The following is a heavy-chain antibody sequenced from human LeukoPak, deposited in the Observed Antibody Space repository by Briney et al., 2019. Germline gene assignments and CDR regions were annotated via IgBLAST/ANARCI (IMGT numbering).Heavy chain of an antibody. Sequence: ASVKVSCKASGYTFTGYYMHWVRQAPGQGLEWMGWINPNSGGTNYAQKFQGRVTMTGDTSISTAYMELSRLRSDDTAVYYCARGSSGYERNDYFDYWGQGTLVTVSS. J-gene: IGHJ4*02. CDR2: INPNSGGT. CDR3: ARGSSGYERNDYFDY. V-gene: IGHV1-2*02. CDR1: GYTFTGYY. D-gene: IGHD5-12*01.